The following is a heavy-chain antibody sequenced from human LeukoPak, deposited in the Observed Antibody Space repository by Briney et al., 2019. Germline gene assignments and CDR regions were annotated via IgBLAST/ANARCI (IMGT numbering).Heavy chain of an antibody. V-gene: IGHV1-46*01. J-gene: IGHJ4*02. CDR2: INPSGGSA. Sequence: ASVKVSCTASGYTSTTHYMHWVRQAPGQGLEWMGIINPSGGSASYAPKFQGRVTMTRDTSTSTVYLELSSLRSEDTAVYYCARDQDPYYFDYWGQGTLVTVSS. CDR3: ARDQDPYYFDY. CDR1: GYTSTTHY.